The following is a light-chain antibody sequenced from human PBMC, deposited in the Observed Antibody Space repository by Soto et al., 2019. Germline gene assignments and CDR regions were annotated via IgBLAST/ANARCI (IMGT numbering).Light chain of an antibody. CDR2: KAS. CDR1: QSITDW. CDR3: PYWDDYSWM. Sequence: DIQMTQSPSTLSASVGDRVTITCRASQSITDWLAWYQQKPGKAPKFLIYKASNLEGGVPSRFSGSGSGTEFTLTISSVQPDDVATYYCPYWDDYSWMFGQGTKVEIK. J-gene: IGKJ1*01. V-gene: IGKV1-5*03.